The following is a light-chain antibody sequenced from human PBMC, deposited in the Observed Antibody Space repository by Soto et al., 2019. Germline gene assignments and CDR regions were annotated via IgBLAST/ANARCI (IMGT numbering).Light chain of an antibody. J-gene: IGLJ1*01. CDR1: SSDVGGYHY. CDR3: TSHAGSNNYV. V-gene: IGLV2-8*01. Sequence: QSALTQPPSASGSPGQSVTISCTGTSSDVGGYHYVSWYQQHPGKAPKLIISEVSKRPSGVPDRFSGSKSGNTASLTVSGLQAEDEADYSCTSHAGSNNYVFGTGTKLTVL. CDR2: EVS.